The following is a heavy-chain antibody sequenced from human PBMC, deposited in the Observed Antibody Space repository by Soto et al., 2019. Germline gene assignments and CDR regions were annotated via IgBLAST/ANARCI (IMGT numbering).Heavy chain of an antibody. J-gene: IGHJ4*02. Sequence: PSETLSLTCTVSGDSVSSVGFHWAWLRRPPGKGLEWIGYIYNGGSTYYRPSLESRMHISLDATRNHCSLRLTSVTAADTAVYFCARAPVGLDTISYFDYWGQGKLVTVSS. CDR1: GDSVSSVGFH. V-gene: IGHV4-30-4*01. D-gene: IGHD3-3*01. CDR3: ARAPVGLDTISYFDY. CDR2: IYNGGST.